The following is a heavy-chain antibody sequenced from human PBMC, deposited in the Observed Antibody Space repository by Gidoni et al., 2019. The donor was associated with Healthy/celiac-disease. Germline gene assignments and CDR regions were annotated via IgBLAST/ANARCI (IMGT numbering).Heavy chain of an antibody. CDR3: AKDYAGALVVAHIFDY. CDR1: GFTFSSYA. D-gene: IGHD3-22*01. J-gene: IGHJ4*02. CDR2: ISGSGGST. V-gene: IGHV3-23*01. Sequence: EVQLLESGGGLVQPGGSLRLSCAASGFTFSSYAMSWVRQAPGKGLEWVSSISGSGGSTYYADSVKGRFTISRDNSKNTLYLQMNSLRAEDTAVYYCAKDYAGALVVAHIFDYWGQGTLVTVSS.